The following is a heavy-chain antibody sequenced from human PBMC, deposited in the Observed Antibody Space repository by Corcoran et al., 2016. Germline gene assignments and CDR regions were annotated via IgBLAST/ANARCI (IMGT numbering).Heavy chain of an antibody. Sequence: QVQLQQWGAGLLKPSETLSLTCAVYGGSFSGYYWSWIRQPPGKGLEWIGEINHSGSTNYNPSLKSRVTISVDTSKNQFSLKLSSVTAADTAVYYCARGTAARPGTGFDYWGQGTLVTVSS. D-gene: IGHD6-6*01. V-gene: IGHV4-34*01. CDR1: GGSFSGYY. J-gene: IGHJ4*02. CDR2: INHSGST. CDR3: ARGTAARPGTGFDY.